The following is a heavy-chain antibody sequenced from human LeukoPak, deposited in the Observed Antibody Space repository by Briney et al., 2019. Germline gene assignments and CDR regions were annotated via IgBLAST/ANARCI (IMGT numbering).Heavy chain of an antibody. CDR1: GFTFSSYA. J-gene: IGHJ3*02. CDR2: ISGSGGST. D-gene: IGHD3-22*01. CDR3: ARESPMYYYDSSGYSRMTVPHAFDI. V-gene: IGHV3-23*01. Sequence: QPGGSLRLSCAASGFTFSSYAMGWVRQAPGKGLEWVSAISGSGGSTYYADSVKGRFTISRDNSKNTLYLQMNSLRAEDTAVYYCARESPMYYYDSSGYSRMTVPHAFDIWGQGTMVTVSS.